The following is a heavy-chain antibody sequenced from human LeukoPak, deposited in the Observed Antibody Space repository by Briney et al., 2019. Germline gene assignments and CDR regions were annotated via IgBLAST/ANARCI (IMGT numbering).Heavy chain of an antibody. J-gene: IGHJ4*02. CDR3: AREGDSSGSFDY. V-gene: IGHV1-2*02. D-gene: IGHD6-19*01. CDR2: INPNGGGT. Sequence: ASVQVSCQACGYTFTDYFLHWLRQAPGQGLEWMGWINPNGGGTNHAQTFKGRVTMTRDTSISTAYMEMSSLRSDDTAVYYCAREGDSSGSFDYWGQGTLVTVSS. CDR1: GYTFTDYF.